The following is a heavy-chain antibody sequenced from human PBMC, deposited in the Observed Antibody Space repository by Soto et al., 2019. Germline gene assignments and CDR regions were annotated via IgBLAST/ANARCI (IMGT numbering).Heavy chain of an antibody. D-gene: IGHD5-12*01. CDR1: GGSVSSNTYS. J-gene: IGHJ6*02. CDR3: ARVLRDDYLSVVYGMDV. V-gene: IGHV4-61*01. CDR2: FFYSGGT. Sequence: SETLSLTCTVSGGSVSSNTYSWSWIRQPPGTGLEWIGYFFYSGGTNYNPSLKSRVTISVDTSKTQFSLKLRYVTAADTAVYYCARVLRDDYLSVVYGMDVWGQGTSVTVSS.